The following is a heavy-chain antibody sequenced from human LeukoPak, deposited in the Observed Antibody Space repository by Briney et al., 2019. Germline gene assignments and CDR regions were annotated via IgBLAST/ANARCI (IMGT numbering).Heavy chain of an antibody. Sequence: PGGSLRLSCAVSGITLSNYGMSWVRQAPGKGLEWVAGISGSGGGTNYADPVKGRFTISRDNARNTLYLQMNSLRVEDTAAYFCAKRGVVIRVILVGFHKEAYYFDSWGQGALVTVSS. CDR2: ISGSGGGT. CDR1: GITLSNYG. D-gene: IGHD3-22*01. CDR3: AKRGVVIRVILVGFHKEAYYFDS. J-gene: IGHJ4*02. V-gene: IGHV3-23*01.